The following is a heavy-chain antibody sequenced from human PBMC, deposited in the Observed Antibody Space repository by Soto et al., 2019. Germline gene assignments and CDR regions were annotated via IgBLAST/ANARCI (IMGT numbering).Heavy chain of an antibody. V-gene: IGHV3-48*02. CDR1: GFTFSSYS. Sequence: GGSLRLSCAASGFTFSSYSMNWVRQAPGKGLEWVSYISSSSSTIYYADSVKGRFTISRDNAKNSLYLQMNSLRDEDTAVYYCAREYPTLGFGELLSSYYYGMDVWGQGTTVTVSS. CDR2: ISSSSSTI. J-gene: IGHJ6*02. D-gene: IGHD3-10*01. CDR3: AREYPTLGFGELLSSYYYGMDV.